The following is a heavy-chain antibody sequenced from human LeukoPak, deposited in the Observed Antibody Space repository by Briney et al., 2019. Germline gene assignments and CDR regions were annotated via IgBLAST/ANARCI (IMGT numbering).Heavy chain of an antibody. D-gene: IGHD4-23*01. J-gene: IGHJ4*02. Sequence: LRLSCAASGFTFSSYSMNWVRQAPGKGLEWVSSISSSSSYIYYADSVKGRFTISRDNAKNSLYLQMNSLRAEDTAVYYCARDADYGGLVQYWGQGTLVTVSS. V-gene: IGHV3-21*01. CDR1: GFTFSSYS. CDR2: ISSSSSYI. CDR3: ARDADYGGLVQY.